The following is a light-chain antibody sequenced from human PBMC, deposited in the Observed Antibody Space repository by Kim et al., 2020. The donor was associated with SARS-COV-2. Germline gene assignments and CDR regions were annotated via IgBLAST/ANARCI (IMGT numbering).Light chain of an antibody. CDR1: RSVSSDY. Sequence: VRATLACTAGRSVSSDYVDWYQQKPGQGPRLHIHGARSRATRVPDRCSGSGSGTDLTLTISRLEPEDFAVCFCQQYGSAPGTFGQGTKVEIK. CDR3: QQYGSAPGT. V-gene: IGKV3-20*01. J-gene: IGKJ1*01. CDR2: GAR.